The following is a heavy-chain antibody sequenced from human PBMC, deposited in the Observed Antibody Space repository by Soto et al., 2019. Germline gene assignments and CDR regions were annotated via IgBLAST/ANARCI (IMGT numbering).Heavy chain of an antibody. V-gene: IGHV1-69*02. Sequence: QVQLLQSGTEVKKPGSSAKVSCRASGGNFNTYTISWVRQAPGQGLEWLGRIIPILDIASYVQKFQGRVNITADKSTNTVYMELSSLRSEDTAVYFCARSLGLCTGSGCRDYWGQGTLVSVSP. D-gene: IGHD2-8*02. CDR1: GGNFNTYT. CDR3: ARSLGLCTGSGCRDY. CDR2: IIPILDIA. J-gene: IGHJ4*02.